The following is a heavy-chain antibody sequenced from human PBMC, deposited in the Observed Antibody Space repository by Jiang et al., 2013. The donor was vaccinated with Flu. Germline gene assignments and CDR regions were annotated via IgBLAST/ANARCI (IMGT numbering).Heavy chain of an antibody. Sequence: SCKASGFTFTSSAVQWVRQARGQRLEWIGWIVVGSGNTNYAQKFQERVTITRDMSTSTAYMELSSLRSEDTAVYYCAVSVGSSGYGDAFDIWGQGTMVTVSS. D-gene: IGHD3-22*01. J-gene: IGHJ3*02. CDR1: GFTFTSSA. V-gene: IGHV1-58*01. CDR3: AVSVGSSGYGDAFDI. CDR2: IVVGSGNT.